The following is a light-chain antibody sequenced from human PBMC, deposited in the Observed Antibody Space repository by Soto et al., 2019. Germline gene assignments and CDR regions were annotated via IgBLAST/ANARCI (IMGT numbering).Light chain of an antibody. V-gene: IGLV2-14*01. CDR2: EVS. J-gene: IGLJ1*01. CDR3: SSYTSSSTLV. CDR1: SSDVGGYNY. Sequence: QSVLTQPASVSGSPGQSITMSFTGTSSDVGGYNYVSWYQQHPGKAPKLMIYEVSNRPSGVSNRFSGSKSGNTASLTISGLQAEDEADYYCSSYTSSSTLVFGTGTKVTVL.